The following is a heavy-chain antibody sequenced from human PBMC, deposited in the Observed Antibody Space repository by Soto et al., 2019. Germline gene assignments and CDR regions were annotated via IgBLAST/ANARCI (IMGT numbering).Heavy chain of an antibody. Sequence: ESLKISFKGSGYTFTSYWIGWVRQMPGEGLEWMGVIYPSHSDIRYSPSFQGKVTISADKSITTAYLQWSSLKAADTAMYYCVRSGTSSGRFSDYWGQGTLVTFSS. J-gene: IGHJ4*02. D-gene: IGHD2-15*01. CDR1: GYTFTSYW. V-gene: IGHV5-51*01. CDR3: VRSGTSSGRFSDY. CDR2: IYPSHSDI.